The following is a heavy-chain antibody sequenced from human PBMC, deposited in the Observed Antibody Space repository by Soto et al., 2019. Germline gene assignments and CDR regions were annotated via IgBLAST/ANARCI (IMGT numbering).Heavy chain of an antibody. CDR1: GYTFTSQG. Sequence: DSVKVSRKTCGYTFTSQGISWVRWAPRRGLEWRGWISAYNGDTKYAQRVQDRVSMTTDTSTATAYIELRSLRFDDTAIYFCARSHRKRDYLKGIHFWGQATPVTVSS. D-gene: IGHD6-13*01. J-gene: IGHJ4*02. CDR3: ARSHRKRDYLKGIHF. V-gene: IGHV1-18*01. CDR2: ISAYNGDT.